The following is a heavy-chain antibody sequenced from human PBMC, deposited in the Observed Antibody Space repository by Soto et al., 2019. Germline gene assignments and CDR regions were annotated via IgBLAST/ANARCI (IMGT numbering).Heavy chain of an antibody. CDR2: IIPIFGTA. V-gene: IGHV1-69*13. J-gene: IGHJ4*02. D-gene: IGHD2-15*01. CDR3: ARDHRSSFGIHNNYCSGGSCFSY. CDR1: GGTFSSYA. Sequence: SVKVSCKASGGTFSSYAISWVRQAPGQGLEWMGGIIPIFGTANYAQKFQGRVTITADESTSTAYMELSSLRSEDTAVYYCARDHRSSFGIHNNYCSGGSCFSYWGQGTLVSVS.